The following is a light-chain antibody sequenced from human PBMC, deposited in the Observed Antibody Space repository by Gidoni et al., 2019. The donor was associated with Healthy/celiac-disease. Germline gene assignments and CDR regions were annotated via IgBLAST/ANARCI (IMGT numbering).Light chain of an antibody. Sequence: SALTQPASVSGSPGPSITISCTGTSSDVGGYKDVSWYQQHPGKAPKLMIYEVSNRPSGVSNRFSGSKSGNTASLTISGLQAEDEADYYCSSYTSSSTYVVFGGGTKLTVL. CDR3: SSYTSSSTYVV. V-gene: IGLV2-14*01. CDR2: EVS. CDR1: SSDVGGYKD. J-gene: IGLJ2*01.